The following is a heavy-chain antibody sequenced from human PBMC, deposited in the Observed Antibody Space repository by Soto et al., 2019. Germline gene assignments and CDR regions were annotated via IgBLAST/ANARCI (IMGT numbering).Heavy chain of an antibody. CDR1: GFTFSSYG. CDR3: ARSLAAAGYYYGMDV. V-gene: IGHV3-33*01. Sequence: GGSLRLSCAASGFTFSSYGMHWVRQAPGKGLEWVAVIWYDGSNKYYADSVKGRFTISRDNSKNTLYLQMNSLRAEDTAVYYCARSLAAAGYYYGMDVWGQGTTVTVSS. D-gene: IGHD6-13*01. J-gene: IGHJ6*02. CDR2: IWYDGSNK.